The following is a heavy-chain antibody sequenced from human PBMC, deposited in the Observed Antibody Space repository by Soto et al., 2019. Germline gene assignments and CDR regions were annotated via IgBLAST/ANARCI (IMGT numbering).Heavy chain of an antibody. D-gene: IGHD6-6*01. CDR2: ISAYNGNT. J-gene: IGHJ4*02. CDR1: GYTVPSYG. Sequence: ASVKVSCKASGYTVPSYGISWVRQAPGQGLEWMGWISAYNGNTNYAQKLQGRVTMTTDTSTSTAYMELRSLRSDDTAVYYCASSIEYSSSSGLDYWGQGTLVTVSS. V-gene: IGHV1-18*01. CDR3: ASSIEYSSSSGLDY.